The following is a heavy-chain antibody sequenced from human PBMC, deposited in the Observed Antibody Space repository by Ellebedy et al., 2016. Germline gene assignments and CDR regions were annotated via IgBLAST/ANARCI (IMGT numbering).Heavy chain of an antibody. Sequence: SETLSLXXTVSGGSISSYYWSWIRQPPGKGLEWIGYIYYSGSTNYNPSLKSRVTISVDTSKNQFSLKLSSVTAADTAVYYCARHGSAFDYWGQGTLVTVSS. V-gene: IGHV4-59*08. CDR3: ARHGSAFDY. CDR2: IYYSGST. J-gene: IGHJ4*02. CDR1: GGSISSYY.